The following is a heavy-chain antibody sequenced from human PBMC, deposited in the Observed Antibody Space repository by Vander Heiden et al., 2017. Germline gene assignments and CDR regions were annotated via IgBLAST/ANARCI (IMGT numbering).Heavy chain of an antibody. CDR1: GGSISSYY. D-gene: IGHD3-10*01. V-gene: IGHV4-59*08. CDR3: ARHGSGSYYPPYYYYYGMDV. CDR2: IYYRGST. J-gene: IGHJ6*02. Sequence: QVQLQESGPGLVKPSETLSLTCTVSGGSISSYYWSWIRQPPGKGLEWIGYIYYRGSTNYNPSLKSRVTISVDTSKNQFSLKLSSVTAADTAVYYCARHGSGSYYPPYYYYYGMDVWGQGTTVTVSS.